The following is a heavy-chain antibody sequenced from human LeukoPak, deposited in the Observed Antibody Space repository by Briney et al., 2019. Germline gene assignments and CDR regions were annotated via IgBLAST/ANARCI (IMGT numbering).Heavy chain of an antibody. CDR2: ISAYNGNT. CDR3: ARELAFYVDTIGYFYFDY. D-gene: IGHD3-22*01. J-gene: IGHJ4*02. CDR1: GYTVTSYG. V-gene: IGHV1-18*01. Sequence: ASVKVSCKASGYTVTSYGISWVRQAPGQGLEWMGWISAYNGNTNFAQKLQGRVTMTTDTSTGTAYLEVRSLRSDDTAVYYCARELAFYVDTIGYFYFDYWGQGTLVTVSS.